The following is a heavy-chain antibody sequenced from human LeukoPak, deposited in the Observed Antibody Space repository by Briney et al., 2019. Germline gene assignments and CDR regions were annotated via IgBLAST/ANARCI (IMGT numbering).Heavy chain of an antibody. V-gene: IGHV4-30-4*08. CDR2: IYYSGST. D-gene: IGHD2-21*02. J-gene: IGHJ4*02. Sequence: PSETLSLTCTVSGGSISSGGYYWSWIRQHPGKGLEWIGYIYYSGSTYYNPSLKSRVTISVDTSKNQFSLKLSSVTAADTAVYYCARDAPPRSYCGGDCYPKWGQGTLVTVSS. CDR1: GGSISSGGYY. CDR3: ARDAPPRSYCGGDCYPK.